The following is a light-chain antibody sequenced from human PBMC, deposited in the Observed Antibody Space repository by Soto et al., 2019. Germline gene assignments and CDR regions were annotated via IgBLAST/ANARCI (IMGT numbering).Light chain of an antibody. J-gene: IGLJ3*02. CDR3: HSYARGTLV. V-gene: IGLV2-23*01. CDR1: SSEFGSYSV. CDR2: EAS. Sequence: QSALTQSASVSGSPGQSITISCTGTSSEFGSYSVVSWYQQHPGKAPKLSIYEASKRPSGVSNRFSGSESGNTASLTISGLQAEDEADYYCHSYARGTLVFGGGTKLTVL.